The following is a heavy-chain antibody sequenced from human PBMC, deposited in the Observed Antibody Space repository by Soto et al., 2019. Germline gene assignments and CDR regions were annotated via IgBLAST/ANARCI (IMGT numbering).Heavy chain of an antibody. CDR1: GFTFNNYA. D-gene: IGHD1-26*01. Sequence: GGSLRLSCAASGFTFNNYAMHWVRQAPGKGLEWVALISYDGSNKYYADSVKGRFTISRDNSKNTLYLQMNSLRAEDTAVYYCARGGSLYWYFDLWGRGTLVTVSS. V-gene: IGHV3-30-3*01. CDR2: ISYDGSNK. J-gene: IGHJ2*01. CDR3: ARGGSLYWYFDL.